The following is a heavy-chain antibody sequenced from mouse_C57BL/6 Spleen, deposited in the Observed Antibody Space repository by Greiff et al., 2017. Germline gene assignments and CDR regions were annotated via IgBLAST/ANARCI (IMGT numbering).Heavy chain of an antibody. CDR2: ISYYGSN. J-gene: IGHJ2*01. CDR1: GYSITSGYY. V-gene: IGHV3-6*01. CDR3: ARVTTVDFDY. Sequence: EVKLMESGPGLVKPSQSLSLTCSVTGYSITSGYYWYWIRQFPGTKLEWMGYISYYGSNNYNPSLKNRISITRDTSKNQFFLRLNSVTTEDTATCYCARVTTVDFDYWGQGTTLTVSS. D-gene: IGHD1-1*01.